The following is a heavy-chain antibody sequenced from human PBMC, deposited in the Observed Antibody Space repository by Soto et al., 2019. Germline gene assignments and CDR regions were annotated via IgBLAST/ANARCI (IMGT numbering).Heavy chain of an antibody. CDR2: IWYDGSNK. V-gene: IGHV3-33*01. CDR1: GFTFSSYG. J-gene: IGHJ4*02. Sequence: QVQLVESGGGVVQPGRSLRLSCAASGFTFSSYGMHWVRQAPGKGLEWVAVIWYDGSNKYYADSVKGRFTISRDNPKNTLYLQMNSLRAEDTAVYYCARERGYYFDYWGQGTLVTVSS. CDR3: ARERGYYFDY.